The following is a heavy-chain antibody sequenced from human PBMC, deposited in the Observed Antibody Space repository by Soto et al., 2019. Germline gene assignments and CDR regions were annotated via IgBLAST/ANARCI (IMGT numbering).Heavy chain of an antibody. J-gene: IGHJ4*02. Sequence: GASVEVSCKASGYTFTSYYMHWVLQAPGQGLEWMGIINPSGGSTSYAQKFQGRVTMTRDTSTSTVYMELSSLRSEDTAVYYCARKEEVYYYDSSGYYYFDYWGQGTLVTVSS. D-gene: IGHD3-22*01. CDR1: GYTFTSYY. CDR3: ARKEEVYYYDSSGYYYFDY. CDR2: INPSGGST. V-gene: IGHV1-46*01.